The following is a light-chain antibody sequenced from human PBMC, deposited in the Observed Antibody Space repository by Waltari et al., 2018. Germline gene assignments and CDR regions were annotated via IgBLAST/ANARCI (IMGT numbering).Light chain of an antibody. CDR3: YSTDSSGNHRV. CDR1: ALPNKY. CDR2: EDN. Sequence: SYELTQPPSVSVSPGQTARITCSGDALPNKYAYWYRQKSGQAPVLVIYEDNKRPSGIPERISGSSSGTMATLTVSGAQVEDEADYYCYSTDSSGNHRVFGGGTRLTVL. J-gene: IGLJ2*01. V-gene: IGLV3-10*01.